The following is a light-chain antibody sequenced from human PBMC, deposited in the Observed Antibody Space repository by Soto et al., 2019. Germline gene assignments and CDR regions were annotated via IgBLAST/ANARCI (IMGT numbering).Light chain of an antibody. V-gene: IGKV1-6*01. CDR2: AAS. J-gene: IGKJ2*01. Sequence: AIQLTQSPSSLYASVGDRVTITCRASQAIRTALGWYQQKPGKVPKLLIYAASILQSGVPSRFSGSGSGTDFTLTISSLQPEDFATYFCQQLSHYPYTFGQGTKLEI. CDR3: QQLSHYPYT. CDR1: QAIRTA.